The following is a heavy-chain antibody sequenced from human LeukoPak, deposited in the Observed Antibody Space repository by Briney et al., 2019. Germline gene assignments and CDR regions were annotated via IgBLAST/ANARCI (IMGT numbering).Heavy chain of an antibody. V-gene: IGHV4-61*02. CDR3: ARDEVYCSSTSCLN. Sequence: SETLSLTCTVSGGSISSGSYYWSWIRQPAGKGLEWIGRIYTSGSTNYNPSLKSRVTISVDTSKNQFSLKLSSVTAADTAVYYCARDEVYCSSTSCLNWGQGTLVTVSS. J-gene: IGHJ4*02. CDR2: IYTSGST. CDR1: GGSISSGSYY. D-gene: IGHD2-2*01.